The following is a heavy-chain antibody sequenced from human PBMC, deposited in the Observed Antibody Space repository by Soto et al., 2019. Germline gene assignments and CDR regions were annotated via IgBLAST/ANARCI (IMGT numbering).Heavy chain of an antibody. CDR3: ARGVVVVVAVTDYYYGMDV. CDR1: GYTFTGYY. CDR2: TNPNSGGT. J-gene: IGHJ6*02. V-gene: IGHV1-2*02. Sequence: GASGEGSCKASGYTFTGYYMHWVRQAPGQGLEWMGWTNPNSGGTNYAQKFQGRVTMTRNTSISTAYMELSRLRSDDTAVYYCARGVVVVVAVTDYYYGMDVWGQGTTVNVSS. D-gene: IGHD2-15*01.